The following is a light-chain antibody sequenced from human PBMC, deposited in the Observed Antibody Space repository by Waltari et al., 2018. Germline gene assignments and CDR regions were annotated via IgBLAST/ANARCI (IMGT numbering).Light chain of an antibody. CDR1: QSISSN. Sequence: EIVMTQSPATLSVSPGERATLTCRASQSISSNLAWYQQKPGPAPRLLIYSASARATGVPARFSGSVSGTEFTLTISSLQSEDFAVYYCQQYNNWPLTFGGGTKVEIK. V-gene: IGKV3-15*01. CDR3: QQYNNWPLT. CDR2: SAS. J-gene: IGKJ4*01.